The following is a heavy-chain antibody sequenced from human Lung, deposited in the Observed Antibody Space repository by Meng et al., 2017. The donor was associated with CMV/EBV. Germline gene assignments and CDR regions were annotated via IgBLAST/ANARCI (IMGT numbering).Heavy chain of an antibody. CDR1: GFTFRDHY. Sequence: SXKISXAASGFTFRDHYMSWIRQAPGKGLEWISYISVSSTVMYYAASVKRRFTISRDDAMSSLYLKMDCLRAEDSALYYCAIGSGRGRGIISTGMDVWGQETTVTVSS. V-gene: IGHV3-11*01. CDR2: ISVSSTVM. CDR3: AIGSGRGRGIISTGMDV. J-gene: IGHJ6*02. D-gene: IGHD3-10*01.